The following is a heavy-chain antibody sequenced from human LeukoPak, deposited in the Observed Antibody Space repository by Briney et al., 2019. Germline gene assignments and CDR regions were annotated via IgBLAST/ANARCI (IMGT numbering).Heavy chain of an antibody. CDR2: ISGSGDGT. J-gene: IGHJ4*02. Sequence: GESLRLSCAASGFTFNTYAMNWVRQAPGKGLEWVSIISGSGDGTFYADSVKGRFTISRDSSKNTVYLQMNSLRAGDTAIDYVARGLGYGSLDYWGQGTLVTVSS. CDR3: ARGLGYGSLDY. V-gene: IGHV3-23*01. D-gene: IGHD4-17*01. CDR1: GFTFNTYA.